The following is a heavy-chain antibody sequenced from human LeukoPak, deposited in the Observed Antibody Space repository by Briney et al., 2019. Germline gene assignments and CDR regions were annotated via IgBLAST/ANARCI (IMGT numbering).Heavy chain of an antibody. Sequence: SETLSLTCTVSGGSVSSSYWTWIRQPPGKGLEWIGYIYYSGSTNYNPSLKSRVTISVDTSKNQFSLNLSSVTAADTAVYYCASAIAEDFYYYYMDVWGKGTTVTASS. CDR1: GGSVSSSY. V-gene: IGHV4-59*02. J-gene: IGHJ6*03. D-gene: IGHD1-14*01. CDR3: ASAIAEDFYYYYMDV. CDR2: IYYSGST.